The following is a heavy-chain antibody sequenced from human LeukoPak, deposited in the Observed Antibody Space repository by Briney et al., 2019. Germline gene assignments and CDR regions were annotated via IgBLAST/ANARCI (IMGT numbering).Heavy chain of an antibody. V-gene: IGHV4-59*01. D-gene: IGHD3-22*01. CDR2: IYYSGST. CDR3: ARHDSSGYYYYYYMDV. CDR1: GGSISSYY. J-gene: IGHJ6*03. Sequence: SETLSLTCTVSGGSISSYYWSWIRQPPGKGLEWIGYIYYSGSTNYNPSLKSRVTISVDTSKNQFSLKLSSVTAADTAVYYCARHDSSGYYYYYYMDVWGKGTTVTVSS.